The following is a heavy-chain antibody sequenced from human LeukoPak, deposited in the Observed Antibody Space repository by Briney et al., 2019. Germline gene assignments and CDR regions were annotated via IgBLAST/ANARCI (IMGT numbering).Heavy chain of an antibody. J-gene: IGHJ4*02. CDR3: ARDGEDYYDSSGYHFDY. CDR1: GGSINGYY. CDR2: IYYTGST. Sequence: PSETLSLTCTVSGGSINGYYWSWIRQSPGKGLESLGYIYYTGSTNYNPSLKSRVTMSVDTSRNQFFLRLSSVTAADTAVYYCARDGEDYYDSSGYHFDYWGQGTLVTVSS. V-gene: IGHV4-59*01. D-gene: IGHD3-22*01.